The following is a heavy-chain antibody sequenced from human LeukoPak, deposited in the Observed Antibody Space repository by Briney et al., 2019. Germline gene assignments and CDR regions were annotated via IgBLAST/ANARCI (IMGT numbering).Heavy chain of an antibody. CDR1: GGSISSYY. V-gene: IGHV4-59*01. D-gene: IGHD3-22*01. CDR3: ARASRYYDSSGCPDY. J-gene: IGHJ4*02. Sequence: PSETLSLTCTVSGGSISSYYWSWIRQPPGKGLEWIGYIYYSGSTNYNPSLRSRVTISVDTSKNQFSLKLSSVTAADTAVYYCARASRYYDSSGCPDYWGQGTLVTVSS. CDR2: IYYSGST.